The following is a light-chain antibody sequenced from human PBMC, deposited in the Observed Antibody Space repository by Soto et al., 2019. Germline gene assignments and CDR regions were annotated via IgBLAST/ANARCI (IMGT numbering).Light chain of an antibody. CDR1: TSNIGSNY. CDR3: GAWDDSLSGAV. CDR2: RNN. J-gene: IGLJ1*01. Sequence: QSVLSQPPSASGTPGQKITSSCSGSTSNIGSNYLYWYQQLPGTAPKLLIYRNNKRPSGVPDRFSGSTSGTSASLAISGLRSEDEGDYYCGAWDDSLSGAVFGSGTKVTVL. V-gene: IGLV1-47*01.